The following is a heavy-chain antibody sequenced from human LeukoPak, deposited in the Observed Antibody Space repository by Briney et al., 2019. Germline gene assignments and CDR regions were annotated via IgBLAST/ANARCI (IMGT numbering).Heavy chain of an antibody. CDR3: AKESSSWKSSCDY. CDR1: GFTFHNLT. Sequence: GGSLRLSCAASGFTFHNLTMNWVRQAPGKGLEWVSAITGLSSYMFYADSLKGRFTISRDNAKNSVYLQMNSLRAEDTALYYCAKESSSWKSSCDYWGQGTLVTVSS. CDR2: ITGLSSYM. J-gene: IGHJ4*02. V-gene: IGHV3-21*04. D-gene: IGHD6-13*01.